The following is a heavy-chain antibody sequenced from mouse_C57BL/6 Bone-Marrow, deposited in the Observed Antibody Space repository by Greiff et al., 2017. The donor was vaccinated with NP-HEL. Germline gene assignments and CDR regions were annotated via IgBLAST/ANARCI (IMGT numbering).Heavy chain of an antibody. V-gene: IGHV14-3*01. CDR3: ARGDSSITTVAGAMDY. CDR1: GFNIKNTY. CDR2: IDPANGNT. Sequence: VQLQQSVAELVRPGASVKLSCTASGFNIKNTYMHWVKQRPEQGLEWIGRIDPANGNTKYAPKFQGKATITADTSSNTAYLQLSSLTSEDTAIYYGARGDSSITTVAGAMDYWGQGTSVTVSS. J-gene: IGHJ4*01. D-gene: IGHD1-1*01.